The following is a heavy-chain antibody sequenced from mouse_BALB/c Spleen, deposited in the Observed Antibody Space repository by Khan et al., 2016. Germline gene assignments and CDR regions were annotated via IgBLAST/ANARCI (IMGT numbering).Heavy chain of an antibody. Sequence: EVELVESGGGLVQPGGSLKLSCATSGFTFSDHYMYWVRQTPETRLEWVAYISNGGGSVYYADTVKGRFTISRDNAKNTLYLQMSRLKSEDTDMYYCARHGSHGSSGFAYWSQGTLVTVSA. CDR1: GFTFSDHY. CDR2: ISNGGGSV. CDR3: ARHGSHGSSGFAY. D-gene: IGHD1-1*01. J-gene: IGHJ3*01. V-gene: IGHV5-12*02.